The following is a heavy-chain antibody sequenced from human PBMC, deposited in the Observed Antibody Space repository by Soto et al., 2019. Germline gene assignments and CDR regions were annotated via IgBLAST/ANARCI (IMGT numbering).Heavy chain of an antibody. CDR3: ARDWGRDYGDYESAFDI. CDR1: GGSISSYY. V-gene: IGHV4-4*07. CDR2: IYTSGST. J-gene: IGHJ3*02. D-gene: IGHD4-17*01. Sequence: QVQLQESGPGLVKPSETLSLTCTVSGGSISSYYWSWIRQPAGKGLEWIGRIYTSGSTNYNPSLKSRVTMSGDTSKNRFSLKLSSVTAADTGVYYCARDWGRDYGDYESAFDIWGQGTMVTVSS.